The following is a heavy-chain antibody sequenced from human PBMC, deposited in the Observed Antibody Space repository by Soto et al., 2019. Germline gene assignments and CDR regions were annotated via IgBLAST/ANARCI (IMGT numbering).Heavy chain of an antibody. D-gene: IGHD2-2*01. Sequence: PSETLSLTCTVSGDSITSFFWSRVRQPPGKGLEWIGYVHYSGSTNYNPSLKSRLTMSVDTSKNHFSLRLDSVTAADTAVYYCARVNQLAPKRNPFDIWGRGTMVTVSS. CDR2: VHYSGST. J-gene: IGHJ3*02. V-gene: IGHV4-59*01. CDR1: GDSITSFF. CDR3: ARVNQLAPKRNPFDI.